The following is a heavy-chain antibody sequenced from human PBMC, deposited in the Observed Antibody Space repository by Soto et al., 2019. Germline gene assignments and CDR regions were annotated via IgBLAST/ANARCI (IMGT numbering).Heavy chain of an antibody. CDR2: ISGSGGST. CDR1: GFTFSSYA. CDR3: AKDHSPVLRFLQHYFDY. D-gene: IGHD3-3*01. J-gene: IGHJ4*02. V-gene: IGHV3-23*01. Sequence: GGSLRLSCAASGFTFSSYAMSWVRQAPGKGLEWVSAISGSGGSTYYADSVKGRFTISRDNSKNTLYLQMNSLGAEDTAVYYCAKDHSPVLRFLQHYFDYWGQGTLVTVSS.